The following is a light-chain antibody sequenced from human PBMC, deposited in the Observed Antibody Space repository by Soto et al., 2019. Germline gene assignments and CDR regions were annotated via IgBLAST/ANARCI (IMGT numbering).Light chain of an antibody. CDR1: SSDFGSYKF. Sequence: QSALTQPASVTGSPGQSVTISCTGTSSDFGSYKFVSWYQHHPGTVPKVIIYETSKRPSGASDRFSGSKSGNTASLTISGLQAEDEADYYCFSFTSTNTHVFGSVNKVTVL. V-gene: IGLV2-23*01. CDR2: ETS. J-gene: IGLJ1*01. CDR3: FSFTSTNTHV.